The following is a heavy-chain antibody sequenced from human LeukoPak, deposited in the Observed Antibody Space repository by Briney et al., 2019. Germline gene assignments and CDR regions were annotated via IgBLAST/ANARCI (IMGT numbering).Heavy chain of an antibody. J-gene: IGHJ2*01. Sequence: GGSLRLSCAASGFTFSSYGMHWVRLAPSKGLEWVAVISYDGKIKCYASSMKGQFTITRDNSENTLYMKMNSLRAEDTAVYYCARDIRTMIAGRYFDLWGRGTLVTVSS. CDR1: GFTFSSYG. D-gene: IGHD3-22*01. CDR3: ARDIRTMIAGRYFDL. CDR2: ISYDGKIK. V-gene: IGHV3-33*01.